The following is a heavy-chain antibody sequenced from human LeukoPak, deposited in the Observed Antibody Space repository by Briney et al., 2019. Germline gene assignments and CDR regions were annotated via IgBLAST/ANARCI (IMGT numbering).Heavy chain of an antibody. CDR2: IYYSGST. D-gene: IGHD1-7*01. Sequence: PSETLSLTCTVSGASISSYYWSWIRQPPGKGLEWIGYIYYSGSTNYNPSLKSRVTISVDTSKNQFSLKLSSVTAADTAVYYCAGHSLGNYLSAFDIRGLGTMVTVSP. V-gene: IGHV4-59*08. CDR1: GASISSYY. CDR3: AGHSLGNYLSAFDI. J-gene: IGHJ3*02.